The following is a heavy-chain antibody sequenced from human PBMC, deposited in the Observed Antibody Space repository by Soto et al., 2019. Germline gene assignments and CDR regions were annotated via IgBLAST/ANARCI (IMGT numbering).Heavy chain of an antibody. Sequence: SETLSLTCTVSGVSITSYFWSWIRQTPGKGLDWIGSISFSGATYSNPSLKGRAALSVDTSENHLSLTLNSVTSADTAVYFCARHRRDGYKRYFEFCGQGNQVTV. J-gene: IGHJ4*02. D-gene: IGHD5-12*01. CDR3: ARHRRDGYKRYFEF. CDR2: ISFSGAT. CDR1: GVSITSYF. V-gene: IGHV4-59*01.